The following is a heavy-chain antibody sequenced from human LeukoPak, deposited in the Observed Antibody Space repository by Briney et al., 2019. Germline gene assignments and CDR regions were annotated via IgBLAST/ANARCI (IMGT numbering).Heavy chain of an antibody. Sequence: GGSLRLSCAASGFTFSDYYMSWIRQAPGKGLEWVPYISSSGSTIYYADSVKGRFTISRDNAKNSLYLQMNSLRAEDTAVYYCAKERGTGYSSSWYSWFDPWGQGTLVTVSS. V-gene: IGHV3-11*01. CDR3: AKERGTGYSSSWYSWFDP. CDR2: ISSSGSTI. J-gene: IGHJ5*02. CDR1: GFTFSDYY. D-gene: IGHD6-13*01.